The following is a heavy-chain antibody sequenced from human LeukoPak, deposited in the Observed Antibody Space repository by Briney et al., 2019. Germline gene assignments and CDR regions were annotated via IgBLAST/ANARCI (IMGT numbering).Heavy chain of an antibody. D-gene: IGHD3-10*01. V-gene: IGHV4-59*01. Sequence: SETLSLTCTVSGDSISSYYWSWLRQPPGKGLEWIGYIYDSGSTNYNPSLKSRVTISVDTSKNQFSLKLSSVTAADTAVYYCASSSGIRHLGYWGQGTLVTVSS. CDR1: GDSISSYY. CDR3: ASSSGIRHLGY. J-gene: IGHJ4*02. CDR2: IYDSGST.